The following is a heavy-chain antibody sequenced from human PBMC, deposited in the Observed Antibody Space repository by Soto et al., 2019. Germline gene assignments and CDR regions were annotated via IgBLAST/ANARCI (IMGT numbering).Heavy chain of an antibody. D-gene: IGHD3-3*01. CDR1: GFTFSSYA. V-gene: IGHV3-30-3*01. CDR3: ARDWPRRWSGYSFDY. J-gene: IGHJ4*02. CDR2: ISYDGSNK. Sequence: QVQLVESGGGVVQPGRSLRLSCAASGFTFSSYAMHWVRQAPGKGMEWVAVISYDGSNKYYADSVKGRFTISRDNSKNTLYLQMNSLIAEDTAVYFCARDWPRRWSGYSFDYCGQGTLVTVSS.